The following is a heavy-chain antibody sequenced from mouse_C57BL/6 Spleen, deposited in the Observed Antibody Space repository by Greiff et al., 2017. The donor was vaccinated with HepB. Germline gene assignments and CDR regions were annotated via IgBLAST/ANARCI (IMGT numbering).Heavy chain of an antibody. CDR3: ARDLTGTGYFDV. CDR2: INYDGSST. D-gene: IGHD4-1*01. Sequence: EVQRVESEGGLVQPGSSMKLSCTASGFTFSDYYMAWVRQVPEKGLEWVANINYDGSSTYYLDSLKSRFIISRDNAKNILYLQMSSLKSEDTATYYCARDLTGTGYFDVWGTGTTVTVSS. V-gene: IGHV5-16*01. J-gene: IGHJ1*03. CDR1: GFTFSDYY.